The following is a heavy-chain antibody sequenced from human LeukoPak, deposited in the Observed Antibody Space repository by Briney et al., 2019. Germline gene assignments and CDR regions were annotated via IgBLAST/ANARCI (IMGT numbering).Heavy chain of an antibody. CDR1: GGSISSGDKY. D-gene: IGHD2-21*02. Sequence: PSETLSLTCNVSGGSISSGDKYWSWIRQPPRKGLEWIGYIYYSGSTYYNPSLKSRLTISVDTSENQFSLHLTSVTAADTAVHFCARVTRWAGLDFWGQGTLVTVSS. V-gene: IGHV4-30-4*01. CDR3: ARVTRWAGLDF. CDR2: IYYSGST. J-gene: IGHJ4*02.